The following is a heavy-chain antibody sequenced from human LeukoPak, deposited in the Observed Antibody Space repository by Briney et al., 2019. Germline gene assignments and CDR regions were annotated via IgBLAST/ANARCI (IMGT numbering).Heavy chain of an antibody. Sequence: GGSLRLSCAASGFTFSSYAMHWVRQAPGKGLEYVSAISSNGGSTYYANSVKGRFTISRDNAKNTLYLQMGSLRAEDMAVYYCARAVTRYYCYMDVWGKGTTVTVSS. J-gene: IGHJ6*03. CDR1: GFTFSSYA. CDR2: ISSNGGST. CDR3: ARAVTRYYCYMDV. V-gene: IGHV3-64*01.